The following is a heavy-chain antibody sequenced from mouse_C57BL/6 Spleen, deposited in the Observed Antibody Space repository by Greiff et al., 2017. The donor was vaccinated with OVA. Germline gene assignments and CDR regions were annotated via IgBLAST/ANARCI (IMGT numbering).Heavy chain of an antibody. Sequence: VQLQQSGAELVKPGASVKLSCTASGFNIKDYYMNWVKQRTEQGLEWIGRIYPEDGETKYAPKFQGKATITADTSSNTAYLQLRSLTSEDTAVDYCARGGLRAYFDYWGQGTTLTVSS. J-gene: IGHJ2*01. CDR3: ARGGLRAYFDY. V-gene: IGHV14-2*01. CDR2: IYPEDGET. D-gene: IGHD2-4*01. CDR1: GFNIKDYY.